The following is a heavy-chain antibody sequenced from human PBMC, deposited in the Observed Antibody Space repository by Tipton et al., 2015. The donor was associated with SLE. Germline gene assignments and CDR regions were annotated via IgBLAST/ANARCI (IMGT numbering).Heavy chain of an antibody. V-gene: IGHV4-59*01. J-gene: IGHJ6*02. CDR2: IYYNGHT. CDR1: GDSITSYY. CDR3: ARGPFSTSTYGMDV. Sequence: TLSLTCTVSGDSITSYYWNWIRQPPGKGLEWIGYIYYNGHTNYSPSLKSRVTLSVDTSKNQFSLTLSSVTAADTAVYYCARGPFSTSTYGMDVWGQGTTVTVS. D-gene: IGHD2/OR15-2a*01.